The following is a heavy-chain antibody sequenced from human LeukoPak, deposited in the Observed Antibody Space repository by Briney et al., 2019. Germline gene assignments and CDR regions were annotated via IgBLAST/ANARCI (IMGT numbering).Heavy chain of an antibody. Sequence: SETLSLTCTVSGASISSYYWSWVRQPPGKGLEWIGYIYYSGSTNYNPSLKSRVTISVDTSKNQFSLKLSSVTAADTAVYYCARGFGREYNFAKYWGQGTLVTVSS. CDR1: GASISSYY. D-gene: IGHD3-10*01. J-gene: IGHJ4*02. CDR2: IYYSGST. CDR3: ARGFGREYNFAKY. V-gene: IGHV4-59*01.